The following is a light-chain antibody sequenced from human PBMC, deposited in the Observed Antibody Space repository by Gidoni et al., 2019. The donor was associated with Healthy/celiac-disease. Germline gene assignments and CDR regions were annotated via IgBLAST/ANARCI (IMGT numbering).Light chain of an antibody. CDR1: QSVSSN. V-gene: IGKV3-11*01. Sequence: ETVLTQSPATLSLPPVERATLSCRASQSVSSNLAWYQQKPGQAPRLLIYDAPNNATGSPARFSGGGACTDVTLTISSLEPEDVAVYYCQQRSDWPPYTFGQXTKLEIK. CDR3: QQRSDWPPYT. CDR2: DAP. J-gene: IGKJ2*01.